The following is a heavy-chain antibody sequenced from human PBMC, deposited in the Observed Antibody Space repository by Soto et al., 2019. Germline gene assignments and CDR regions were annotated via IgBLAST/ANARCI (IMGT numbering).Heavy chain of an antibody. CDR3: ARDMRVVPSRSVAGNNGHPGGGCGY. CDR2: IFHSGST. V-gene: IGHV4-38-2*02. D-gene: IGHD2-21*01. CDR1: WDSISFGYV. J-gene: IGHJ4*01. Sequence: LXLTCSVSWDSISFGYVWGWIRQPPGKGLEWIGSIFHSGSTYYNPSLKSRVTISVDTSRNQFSLKLTSVTAADTAVYYCARDMRVVPSRSVAGNNGHPGGGCGYWGHGTQVTVSS.